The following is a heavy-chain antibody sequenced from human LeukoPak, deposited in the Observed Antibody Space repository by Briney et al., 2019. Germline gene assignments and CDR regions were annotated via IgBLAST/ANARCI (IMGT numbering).Heavy chain of an antibody. CDR2: IWYDGSKK. J-gene: IGHJ6*03. Sequence: PGGSLRLSCATSGFTFTDYGLHWVRQAPGKGLEWVAVIWYDGSKKFYGESLEGRFTISRDDSKNTVYLEMSSLRVEDTAVYYCARGSGGDYYMDFWGKGTTVIVSS. CDR3: ARGSGGDYYMDF. CDR1: GFTFTDYG. D-gene: IGHD3-10*01. V-gene: IGHV3-33*01.